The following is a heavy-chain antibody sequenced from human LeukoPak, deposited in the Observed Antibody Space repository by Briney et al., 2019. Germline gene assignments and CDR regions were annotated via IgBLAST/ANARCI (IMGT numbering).Heavy chain of an antibody. D-gene: IGHD3-10*01. Sequence: PSQTLSLTCTVSGGSISSGDYYWSWIRQPPGKVLEWIGYIYYSGSTYYNPSLKSRVTISVDTSKNQFSLKLSSVTAADTAVYYCARGDYYGSGSYHWGQGTLVTVSS. CDR2: IYYSGST. V-gene: IGHV4-30-4*08. J-gene: IGHJ5*02. CDR3: ARGDYYGSGSYH. CDR1: GGSISSGDYY.